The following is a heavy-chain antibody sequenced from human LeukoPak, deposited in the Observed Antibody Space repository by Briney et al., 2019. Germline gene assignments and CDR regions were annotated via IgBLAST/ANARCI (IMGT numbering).Heavy chain of an antibody. CDR3: ARERTAYYYDRSGFPEGAFDV. V-gene: IGHV4-31*03. J-gene: IGHJ3*01. D-gene: IGHD3-22*01. CDR1: GSSISSGGEY. Sequence: SETLSLTCTVSGSSISSGGEYWSWLRHLPGKGLEWIGYVYYSGSTYYNPSLESRITMSVDTTENQFSLKLTPVTAADTAVYYCARERTAYYYDRSGFPEGAFDVWGQGTMVTVSS. CDR2: VYYSGST.